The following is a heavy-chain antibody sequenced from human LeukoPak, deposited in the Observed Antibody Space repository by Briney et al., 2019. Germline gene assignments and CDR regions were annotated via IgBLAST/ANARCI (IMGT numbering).Heavy chain of an antibody. Sequence: GGSLRLSCATSGFTFSNYWMNWVRQAPGKGLEWVAIIKADGGEKHYVDSVRGRFTVTRDNAKNSLYPQMRLLRGEDTAVYYCATSNSGPEGWGRGTLVTVSS. J-gene: IGHJ4*02. CDR3: ATSNSGPEG. CDR1: GFTFSNYW. D-gene: IGHD4-23*01. CDR2: IKADGGEK. V-gene: IGHV3-7*01.